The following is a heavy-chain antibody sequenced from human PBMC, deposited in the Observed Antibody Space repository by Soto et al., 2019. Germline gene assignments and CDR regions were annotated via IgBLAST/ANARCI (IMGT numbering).Heavy chain of an antibody. V-gene: IGHV3-48*02. D-gene: IGHD2-21*02. CDR1: GFTFSSYS. J-gene: IGHJ6*02. CDR3: ARDLTGLTGGGNSAAYYYYGMDV. CDR2: ISSSSSTI. Sequence: GGSLRLSCAASGFTFSSYSMNWVRQAPGKGLEWVSYISSSSSTIYYADSVKGRFTISRDNAKNSLYLQMNSLRDEDTAVYYCARDLTGLTGGGNSAAYYYYGMDVWGQGTTVTVSS.